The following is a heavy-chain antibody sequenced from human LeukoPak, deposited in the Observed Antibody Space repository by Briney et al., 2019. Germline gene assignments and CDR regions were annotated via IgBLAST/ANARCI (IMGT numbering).Heavy chain of an antibody. D-gene: IGHD3-22*01. Sequence: SVKVSCKSSGYXVTYNNIIWVRQAPGQGLEWMGWIIPIFGTANYAQKFQGRVTITADESTSTAYMELSSLRSEDTAVYYCARDYDSSGYRYYFDYWGQGTLVTVSS. V-gene: IGHV1-69*13. CDR2: IIPIFGTA. J-gene: IGHJ4*02. CDR3: ARDYDSSGYRYYFDY. CDR1: GYXVTYNN.